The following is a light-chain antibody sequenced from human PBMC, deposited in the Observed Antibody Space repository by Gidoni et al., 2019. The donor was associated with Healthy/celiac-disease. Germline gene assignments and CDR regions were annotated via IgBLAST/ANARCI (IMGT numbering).Light chain of an antibody. V-gene: IGKV3-20*01. CDR1: QSGSSSY. J-gene: IGKJ2*01. Sequence: EIVLTQSTGTLSLSPGERATLSCRASQSGSSSYSAWYQQKPGQAPRLLIYGASSRPTGSPDRFSGSGSGTDFSLTISRLEPEDFAVYYCQQYGSSPPYTFXXXTKLEIK. CDR2: GAS. CDR3: QQYGSSPPYT.